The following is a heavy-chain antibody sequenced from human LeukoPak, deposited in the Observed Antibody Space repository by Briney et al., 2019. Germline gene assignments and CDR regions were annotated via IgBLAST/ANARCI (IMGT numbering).Heavy chain of an antibody. CDR1: GFTFSSYE. CDR3: ARAAYSVNDWAFDY. CDR2: ITGSSSTI. V-gene: IGHV3-48*03. D-gene: IGHD5/OR15-5a*01. J-gene: IGHJ4*02. Sequence: PGGSLRLSCAASGFTFSSYEMNWVRQAPGKGLEWLSYITGSSSTIYYADSVKGRFTISRDNAKNSLYLQMNSLRAEDTAIYYCARAAYSVNDWAFDYWGQGTLVTVSS.